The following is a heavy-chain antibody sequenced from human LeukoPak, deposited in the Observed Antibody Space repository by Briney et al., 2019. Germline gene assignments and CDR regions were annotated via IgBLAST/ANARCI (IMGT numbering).Heavy chain of an antibody. Sequence: GGTLRLSCAASGFTFSDFPMIWVRQAPGKGLEWVSSIFPSSDEIHYADSVKGRFTISRDNSRSTLSLQMDSLRAEDTATYYCATYRQIQVPFEFWGQGTLVTVSS. J-gene: IGHJ4*02. CDR3: ATYRQIQVPFEF. D-gene: IGHD5-18*01. CDR1: GFTFSDFP. V-gene: IGHV3-23*01. CDR2: IFPSSDEI.